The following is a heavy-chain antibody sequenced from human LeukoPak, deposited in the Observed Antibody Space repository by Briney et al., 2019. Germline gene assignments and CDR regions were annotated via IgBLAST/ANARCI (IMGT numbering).Heavy chain of an antibody. J-gene: IGHJ4*02. Sequence: GASVKVSCKASGYTFTSYAMHWVRQAPGQRLEWMGWINAGNGNTKYSQKFQGRVTITRDTSASTAYMELSSLRSEDTAVYYCARGGLRSGSNGDYWGQGTLVTVSS. V-gene: IGHV1-3*01. CDR3: ARGGLRSGSNGDY. D-gene: IGHD1-26*01. CDR1: GYTFTSYA. CDR2: INAGNGNT.